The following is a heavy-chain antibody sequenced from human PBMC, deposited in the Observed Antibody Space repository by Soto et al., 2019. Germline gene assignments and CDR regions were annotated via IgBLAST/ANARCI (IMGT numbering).Heavy chain of an antibody. J-gene: IGHJ6*02. CDR1: GLTFSSYW. D-gene: IGHD3-3*01. CDR3: ARDRTERFLEWLLYYYYGMDV. CDR2: IKQDGSEK. V-gene: IGHV3-7*05. Sequence: GGSLRRSCAACGLTFSSYWMSWVRQAPGKGLEWVANIKQDGSEKYYVDSVKGRFTISRDNAKNSLYLQMNSLRAEDTAVYYCARDRTERFLEWLLYYYYGMDVWGQGTTVTVSS.